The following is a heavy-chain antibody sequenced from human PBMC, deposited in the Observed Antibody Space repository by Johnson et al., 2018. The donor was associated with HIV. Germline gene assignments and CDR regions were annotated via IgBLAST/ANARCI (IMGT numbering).Heavy chain of an antibody. V-gene: IGHV3-30-3*01. D-gene: IGHD2-15*01. J-gene: IGHJ3*02. CDR1: GFTFSSYD. CDR2: ISYDGSNK. Sequence: QMLLVESGGGVVQPGRSLRVSCGASGFTFSSYDMQWVRQAPGRGLEWVAVISYDGSNKYYADSVKGRYTISRDNSNNTLYVQMNSLRAEDTAVYYCATPQGWSTLDAFDIWGQGTMVTVSS. CDR3: ATPQGWSTLDAFDI.